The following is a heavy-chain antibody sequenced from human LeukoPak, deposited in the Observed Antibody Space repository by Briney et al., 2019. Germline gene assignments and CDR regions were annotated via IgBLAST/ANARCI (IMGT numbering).Heavy chain of an antibody. CDR2: IWHNGSP. V-gene: IGHV4-59*12. CDR3: ARVASGWYEVDW. D-gene: IGHD6-19*01. Sequence: PSENLSHTCYVSNGSMTNYFWSWIRQPPGKGLEFLGFIWHNGSPSYNPSLKSRLTMSVNTSRTHFSMKLTAVTAADAAVYYCARVASGWYEVDWWGHGTLVTVSS. CDR1: NGSMTNYF. J-gene: IGHJ4*01.